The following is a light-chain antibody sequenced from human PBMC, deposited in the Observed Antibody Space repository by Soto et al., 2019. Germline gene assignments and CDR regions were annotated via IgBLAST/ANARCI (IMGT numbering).Light chain of an antibody. Sequence: DIQMTQSPSSLSASVGDRVTITCRASQSISSYLNWYQQKPGKAPKLLIYAASSLQSGVPSRFSGSGSGTDFTLTIRSLQPEDFATYYCQQSYSTPITFGQGTRLAIK. CDR1: QSISSY. V-gene: IGKV1-39*01. CDR2: AAS. J-gene: IGKJ5*01. CDR3: QQSYSTPIT.